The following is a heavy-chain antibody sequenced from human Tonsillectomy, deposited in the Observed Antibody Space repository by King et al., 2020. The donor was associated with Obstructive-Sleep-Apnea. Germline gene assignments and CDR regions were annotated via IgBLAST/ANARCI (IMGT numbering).Heavy chain of an antibody. D-gene: IGHD2-2*01. Sequence: VQLVESGGGLFQPGGSLRLSCVASGFTFNTNTMTWVRQAPGEGLEWVSGIVGSAWSTFYADSVKGRFTISRDNSKNTLYLQMDSLRAEDTAIYYCAKASGVPHGAFDIWGQGKMVTVSS. V-gene: IGHV3-23*04. CDR2: IVGSAWST. CDR1: GFTFNTNT. J-gene: IGHJ3*02. CDR3: AKASGVPHGAFDI.